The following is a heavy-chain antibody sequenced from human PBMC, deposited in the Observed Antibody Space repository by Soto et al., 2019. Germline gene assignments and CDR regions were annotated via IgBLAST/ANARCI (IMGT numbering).Heavy chain of an antibody. V-gene: IGHV1-2*02. CDR2: IDPKSGGT. J-gene: IGHJ4*02. D-gene: IGHD1-26*01. CDR1: RFTFTDCY. CDR3: ARDRYAAFEGHPYYLDQ. Sequence: QAQPVQSGAEVKKPGASVTVSCKTSRFTFTDCYIHWVRQAPGQGLEWMGWIDPKSGGTSYAQNFQGRVTMTRDTSITTAYLELRRLRSDDTAVYYCARDRYAAFEGHPYYLDQWGRGTQVTVSS.